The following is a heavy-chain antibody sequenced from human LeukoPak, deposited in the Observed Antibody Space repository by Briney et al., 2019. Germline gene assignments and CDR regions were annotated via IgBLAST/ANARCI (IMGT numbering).Heavy chain of an antibody. D-gene: IGHD6-6*01. V-gene: IGHV4-34*01. CDR1: GGSFSGYY. CDR2: INHSGST. Sequence: SETLSLTCAVYGGSFSGYYWSWIRQPPGKGLEWIGEINHSGSTNYNPSLKSRVTISVDTSKNQFSLKLSSVTAADTAVYYCARVSSSSPIYYYYYMDVWGKGTTVTVSS. CDR3: ARVSSSSPIYYYYYMDV. J-gene: IGHJ6*03.